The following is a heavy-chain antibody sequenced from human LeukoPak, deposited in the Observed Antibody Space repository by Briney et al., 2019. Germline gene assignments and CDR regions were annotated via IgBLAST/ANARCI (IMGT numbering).Heavy chain of an antibody. J-gene: IGHJ2*01. V-gene: IGHV4-4*07. CDR2: IYTSGST. CDR3: ARVSWGDSSGWSYGGGYFDL. Sequence: SETLSLTCTVSGGSISSYYWSWIRQPAGEGLEWIGRIYTSGSTNYNPSLKSRVTMSVDTSKNQFSLKLSSVTAAGTAVYYCARVSWGDSSGWSYGGGYFDLWGRGTLVTISS. D-gene: IGHD6-19*01. CDR1: GGSISSYY.